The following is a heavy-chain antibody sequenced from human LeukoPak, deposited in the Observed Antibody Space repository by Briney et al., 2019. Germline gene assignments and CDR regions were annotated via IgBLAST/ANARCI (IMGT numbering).Heavy chain of an antibody. V-gene: IGHV4-59*01. CDR3: ARIPYLYYYGMDV. Sequence: SETLSLTCTVSGGSISSYYWSWIRQPPGKGLEWTGYIYYSGSTNYNPSLKSRVTISVDTSKNQFSLKLSSVTAADTAVYYCARIPYLYYYGMDVWGQGTTVTVSS. CDR2: IYYSGST. CDR1: GGSISSYY. J-gene: IGHJ6*02.